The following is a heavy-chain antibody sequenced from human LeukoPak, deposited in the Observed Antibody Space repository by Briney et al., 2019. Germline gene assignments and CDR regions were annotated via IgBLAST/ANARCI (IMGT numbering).Heavy chain of an antibody. CDR3: VRSITIFGV. J-gene: IGHJ4*02. Sequence: GGSLRLSCAASGFTFDEYGMTWVRQAPGKGLEWVSGVSRNGGSTGYADPVKGRFTIFRDNAKNSLYLQMNSLRAEDTALYYCVRSITIFGVWGQGTLVTVSS. V-gene: IGHV3-20*04. CDR2: VSRNGGST. CDR1: GFTFDEYG. D-gene: IGHD3-3*01.